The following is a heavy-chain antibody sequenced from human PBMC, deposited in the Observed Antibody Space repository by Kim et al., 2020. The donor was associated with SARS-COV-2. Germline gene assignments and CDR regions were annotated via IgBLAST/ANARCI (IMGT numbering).Heavy chain of an antibody. D-gene: IGHD4-17*01. V-gene: IGHV4-39*07. CDR1: GGSISSSSYY. CDR3: AREGTTVVTTNWFDP. CDR2: IYYSGST. Sequence: SETLSLTCTVSGGSISSSSYYWGWIRQPPGKGLEWIGSIYYSGSTYYNPSLKSRVTISVDTSKNQFSLRLSSVTAADTAVYYCAREGTTVVTTNWFDPWGQGTLVTVSS. J-gene: IGHJ5*02.